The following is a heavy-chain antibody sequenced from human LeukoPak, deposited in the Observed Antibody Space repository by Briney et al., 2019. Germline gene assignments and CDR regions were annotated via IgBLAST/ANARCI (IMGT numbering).Heavy chain of an antibody. CDR3: ARDHYHGVSWFDP. J-gene: IGHJ5*02. CDR2: IKQDGSEK. D-gene: IGHD3-10*01. Sequence: GGSLRLSCAASGFTFSTYWMTWVRQAPGKGLEWVANIKQDGSEKFYVDSVTGRFTISRDNAKNSLYLQMDSLRAEDTAVYYCARDHYHGVSWFDPWGQGTLVTVSS. V-gene: IGHV3-7*01. CDR1: GFTFSTYW.